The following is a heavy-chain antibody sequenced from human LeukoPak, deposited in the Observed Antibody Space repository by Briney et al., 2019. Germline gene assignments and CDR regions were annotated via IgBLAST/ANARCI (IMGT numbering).Heavy chain of an antibody. CDR1: GYTFTSYD. V-gene: IGHV1-8*01. CDR2: MNPNSGNT. Sequence: PWASVKVSCKASGYTFTSYDINWVRQPTGQGLEWMGWMNPNSGNTGYAQKFQGRVTMTRNTSISTAYMELSSLRSEDTAVYYCASGQGGYYDFWSGYYRWYYYYGMDVWGQGTTVTVSS. D-gene: IGHD3-3*01. CDR3: ASGQGGYYDFWSGYYRWYYYYGMDV. J-gene: IGHJ6*02.